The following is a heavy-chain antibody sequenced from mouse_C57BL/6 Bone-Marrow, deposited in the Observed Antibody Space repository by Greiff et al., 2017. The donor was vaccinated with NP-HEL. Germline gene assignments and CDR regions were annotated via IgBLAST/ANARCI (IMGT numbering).Heavy chain of an antibody. D-gene: IGHD2-1*01. CDR3: ARHADYGIWYFDV. V-gene: IGHV5-2*01. J-gene: IGHJ1*03. Sequence: EVNVVESGGGLVQPGESLKLSCESNEYEFPSHDMSWVRKTPEKRLELVAAINSDGGSTYYPDTMEGRFIISRDNTKKTLYLLMSRLRSEDTALYYCARHADYGIWYFDVWGTGTTVTVSS. CDR2: INSDGGST. CDR1: EYEFPSHD.